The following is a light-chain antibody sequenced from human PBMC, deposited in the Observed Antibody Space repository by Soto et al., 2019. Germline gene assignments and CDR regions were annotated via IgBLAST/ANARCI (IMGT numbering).Light chain of an antibody. Sequence: QSVLTQPPSASGTPGQRVTISCSGSSSNIGSNTVNWYQQLPGTAPKLLIYSNNLRPSGVPDRFSGSKSGTSASLAISGLQPEDEADYYCAAWDDSLNGVVFGGGTKLTVL. V-gene: IGLV1-44*01. J-gene: IGLJ2*01. CDR3: AAWDDSLNGVV. CDR2: SNN. CDR1: SSNIGSNT.